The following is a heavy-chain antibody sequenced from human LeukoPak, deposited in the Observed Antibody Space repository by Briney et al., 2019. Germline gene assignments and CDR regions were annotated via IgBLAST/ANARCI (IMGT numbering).Heavy chain of an antibody. Sequence: ASVKVSCTASGYTFTSYAMHWVRQAPGQRVEWIGWINAGNGNTKYSQKFQGRVTITRDTSANTAYMELSSLRSKDTAVYYCAGPSGSYYGAFDIWGQGTMVTVSS. CDR3: AGPSGSYYGAFDI. J-gene: IGHJ3*02. V-gene: IGHV1-3*01. CDR1: GYTFTSYA. CDR2: INAGNGNT. D-gene: IGHD1-26*01.